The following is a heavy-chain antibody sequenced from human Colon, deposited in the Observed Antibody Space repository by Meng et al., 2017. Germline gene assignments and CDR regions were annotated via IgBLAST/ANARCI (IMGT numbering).Heavy chain of an antibody. CDR1: GGSISSSNW. CDR2: IYHSGRT. Sequence: QVQLLGSGPGLVKPSGTLSLTCAVSGGSISSSNWLSWVRQPPGKGLEWIGEIYHSGRTNYNPSLKSRVTISVDKSKNQFSLKLSSVTAADTAVYYCASFPPPGKQWLVTDYWGQGTLVTVSS. V-gene: IGHV4-4*02. CDR3: ASFPPPGKQWLVTDY. D-gene: IGHD6-19*01. J-gene: IGHJ4*02.